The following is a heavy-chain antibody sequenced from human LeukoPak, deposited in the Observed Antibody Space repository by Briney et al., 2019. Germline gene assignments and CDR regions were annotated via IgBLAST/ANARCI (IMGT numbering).Heavy chain of an antibody. V-gene: IGHV3-23*01. CDR2: ISGSGGST. CDR1: GFAFSSLA. CDR3: AKMAVASDY. D-gene: IGHD6-19*01. J-gene: IGHJ4*02. Sequence: GTSLRLSCAVSGFAFSSLAMHWVRQAPGKGLEWVSAISGSGGSTYYADSVKGRFTISRDNSKNTLYLQMNSLRAEDTAVYYCAKMAVASDYWGQGTLVTVSS.